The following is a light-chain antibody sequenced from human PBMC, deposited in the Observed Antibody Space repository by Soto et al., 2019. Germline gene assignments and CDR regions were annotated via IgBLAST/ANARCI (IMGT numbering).Light chain of an antibody. CDR1: QSLNDW. V-gene: IGKV1-5*03. CDR2: KVS. J-gene: IGKJ1*01. Sequence: DIQMTQSPSTLSASVGDRVTITCRTSQSLNDWLAWFQQKPGKAPNLLLYKVSNLESGVPSRFSGSGSGTEFTLTISSLQPDDFATYYCQQYNGYSWAFGQGTKVEIK. CDR3: QQYNGYSWA.